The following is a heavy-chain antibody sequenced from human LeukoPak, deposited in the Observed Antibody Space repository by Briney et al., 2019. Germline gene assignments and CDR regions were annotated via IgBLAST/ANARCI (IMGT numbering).Heavy chain of an antibody. CDR2: IYTSGST. J-gene: IGHJ6*02. CDR3: ARDGIVATIDYYYYYGMDV. Sequence: PSETLSLTCTVSGGSISSYYWSWIRQPAGKGLEWIGRIYTSGSTNYNPSLKSRVTMSVDTSKNQFSLKLSSVTAADTAVYYCARDGIVATIDYYYYYGMDVWGQGTTVTVSS. D-gene: IGHD5-12*01. CDR1: GGSISSYY. V-gene: IGHV4-4*07.